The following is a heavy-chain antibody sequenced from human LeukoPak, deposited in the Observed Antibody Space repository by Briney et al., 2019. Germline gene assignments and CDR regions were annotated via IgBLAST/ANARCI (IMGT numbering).Heavy chain of an antibody. J-gene: IGHJ4*02. CDR2: IKQDGSEK. CDR1: GFTFSSYW. D-gene: IGHD6-19*01. Sequence: GGSLRLSCAASGFTFSSYWMIWVRQAPGKGLEWVANIKQDGSEKYYVDSVKGRFTISRDNAENSLYLQMNSLRAEDTAVYYCARESGHTSGWYGNNCWGQGTLVTVSS. V-gene: IGHV3-7*04. CDR3: ARESGHTSGWYGNNC.